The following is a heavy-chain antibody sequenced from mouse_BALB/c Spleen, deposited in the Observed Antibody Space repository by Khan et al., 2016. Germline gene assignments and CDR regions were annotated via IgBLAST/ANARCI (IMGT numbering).Heavy chain of an antibody. Sequence: EVELVEPGGGLVKPGGSLKLSCAASGFTFSDYYMYWVRQTPEKRLAWVATISDGGSYTYYPDSVKGRFTISRGNAKNNLYLQMSSLKSEDTAMCYCAREGLRRGFAYWGQGTLVTVSA. CDR2: ISDGGSYT. CDR1: GFTFSDYY. CDR3: AREGLRRGFAY. V-gene: IGHV5-4*02. J-gene: IGHJ3*01. D-gene: IGHD2-4*01.